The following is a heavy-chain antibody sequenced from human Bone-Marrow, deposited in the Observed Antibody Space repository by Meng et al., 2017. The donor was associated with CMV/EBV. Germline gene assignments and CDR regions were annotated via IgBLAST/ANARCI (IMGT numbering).Heavy chain of an antibody. J-gene: IGHJ4*02. Sequence: GESLKISCAASGFTFSSYAMSWVRQAPGKGLEWVSAISGSGGSTYYADSVKGRFTISRDNSKNTLYLQMNSLRAEDTAVYYCANIHPIRSTDYWGQGPLVTGSS. D-gene: IGHD2-2*02. V-gene: IGHV3-23*01. CDR2: ISGSGGST. CDR3: ANIHPIRSTDY. CDR1: GFTFSSYA.